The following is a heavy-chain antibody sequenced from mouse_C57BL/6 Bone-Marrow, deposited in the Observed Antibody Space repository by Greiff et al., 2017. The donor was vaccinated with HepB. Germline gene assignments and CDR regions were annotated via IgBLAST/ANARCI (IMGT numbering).Heavy chain of an antibody. CDR3: ARENYGSSYDAMDY. V-gene: IGHV5-4*01. CDR1: GFTFSSYA. J-gene: IGHJ4*01. Sequence: DVQLVESGGGLVKPGGSLKLSCAASGFTFSSYAMSWVRQTPEKRLEWVATISDGGSYTYYPDNVKGRFTISRDNAKNNLYLQMSHLKSEDTAMYYCARENYGSSYDAMDYWGQGTSVTVSS. CDR2: ISDGGSYT. D-gene: IGHD1-1*01.